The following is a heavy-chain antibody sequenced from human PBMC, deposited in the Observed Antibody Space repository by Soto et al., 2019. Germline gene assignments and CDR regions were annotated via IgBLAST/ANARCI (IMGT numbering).Heavy chain of an antibody. CDR1: GFSISSAW. V-gene: IGHV3-15*07. CDR3: TTGSVEGY. D-gene: IGHD3-3*01. CDR2: IKTKTQGETT. Sequence: EVQLAESGGGLVKPGGSLRLSCAASGFSISSAWMNWVRQAPGKGLEWVGRIKTKTQGETTDYPAPVKGRFTISRDDSKNTLYLQITSLKMEDTAVYYCTTGSVEGYWGQGTLVTVSS. J-gene: IGHJ4*02.